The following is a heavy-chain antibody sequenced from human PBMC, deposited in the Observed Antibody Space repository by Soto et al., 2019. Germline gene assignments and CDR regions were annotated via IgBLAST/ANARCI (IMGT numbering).Heavy chain of an antibody. CDR3: AREQCSPLDRDCADEAVDWVDP. V-gene: IGHV3-23*01. J-gene: IGHJ5*02. CDR2: ISGSGATT. CDR1: GFSFSTYA. D-gene: IGHD2-21*01. Sequence: GGSLRLSCAASGFSFSTYAMSWVRQAPGKGLEWVSAISGSGATTFYADSMKGRFTISRDNSRDTLYLQMNSLRAEDTAVYFCAREQCSPLDRDCADEAVDWVDPGGRGTLVTVSS.